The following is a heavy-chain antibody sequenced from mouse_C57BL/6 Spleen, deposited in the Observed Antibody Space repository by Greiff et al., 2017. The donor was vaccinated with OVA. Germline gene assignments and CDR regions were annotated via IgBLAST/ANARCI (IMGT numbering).Heavy chain of an antibody. D-gene: IGHD2-4*01. CDR2: IHPNSGST. V-gene: IGHV1-64*01. CDR1: GYTFTSYW. J-gene: IGHJ3*01. Sequence: QVQLQQPGAELVKPGASVKLSCKASGYTFTSYWMHWVKQSPGQGLEWIGMIHPNSGSTNYNEKFKSKATLTVDKSSCTANMQLSRLTSEDSAVYYCARSPYYDYDQAWFAYWGQGTLVTVSA. CDR3: ARSPYYDYDQAWFAY.